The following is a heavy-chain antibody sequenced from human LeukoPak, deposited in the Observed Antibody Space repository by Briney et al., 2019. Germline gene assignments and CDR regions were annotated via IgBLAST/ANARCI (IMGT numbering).Heavy chain of an antibody. J-gene: IGHJ4*02. CDR3: ASSIQLRYYFDY. CDR1: GYTFNNHY. D-gene: IGHD5-18*01. V-gene: IGHV1-46*02. Sequence: ASVTVSCKASGYTFNNHYMYWVRQAPGQGLEWMGIINPSGGSTSYAQKFQGRVTMTRDTSTSTVYMELSSLRSEDTAVYYCASSIQLRYYFDYWGQGTLVTVSS. CDR2: INPSGGST.